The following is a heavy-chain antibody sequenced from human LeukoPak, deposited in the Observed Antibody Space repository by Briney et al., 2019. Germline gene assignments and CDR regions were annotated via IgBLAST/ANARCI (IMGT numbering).Heavy chain of an antibody. CDR3: ARINYDILTGYSKGWFDP. CDR1: GFTFSSYE. D-gene: IGHD3-9*01. CDR2: ISSSGSTI. J-gene: IGHJ5*02. V-gene: IGHV3-48*03. Sequence: GGSLRLSCAASGFTFSSYEMNWVRQAPGKGLEWVSYISSSGSTIYYADSVKGRFTISRDNAKNSLYLQMNSLRAEDTAAYYCARINYDILTGYSKGWFDPWRQGTLVTVSS.